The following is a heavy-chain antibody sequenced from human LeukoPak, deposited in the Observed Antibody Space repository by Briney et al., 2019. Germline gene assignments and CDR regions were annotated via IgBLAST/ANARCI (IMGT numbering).Heavy chain of an antibody. D-gene: IGHD2-15*01. Sequence: PGGSLRLSCAASGFTFSSYGMHWVRQAPGKGLEWVAFIWYDGSNKYYADSVKGRFTISRDNSKNTLYLQMNSLRAEDTAVYYCAKGLVVVAATPLQFDYWGQGTLVTVSS. CDR3: AKGLVVVAATPLQFDY. CDR2: IWYDGSNK. V-gene: IGHV3-30*02. CDR1: GFTFSSYG. J-gene: IGHJ4*02.